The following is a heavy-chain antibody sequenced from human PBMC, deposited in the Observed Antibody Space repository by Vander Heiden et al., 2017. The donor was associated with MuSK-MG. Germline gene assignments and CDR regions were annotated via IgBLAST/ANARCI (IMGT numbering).Heavy chain of an antibody. CDR1: GYTFTSYY. J-gene: IGHJ4*02. V-gene: IGHV1-46*01. CDR3: ARDLGETLTTQIHAFDS. Sequence: QVQLVQSGAEVKKPGASVKFSCKASGYTFTSYYMHWVRQAPGQGLEWMGIINPSGGSTSSAQKCQVRVTMTRDTSTSTVYMALSSLRSEVKHLFYCARDLGETLTTQIHAFDSWFQVALVTVS. D-gene: IGHD1-1*01. CDR2: INPSGGST.